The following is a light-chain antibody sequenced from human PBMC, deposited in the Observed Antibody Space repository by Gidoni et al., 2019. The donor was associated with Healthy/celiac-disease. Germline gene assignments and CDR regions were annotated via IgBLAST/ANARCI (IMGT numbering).Light chain of an antibody. CDR2: DAS. Sequence: ENVLTQTPATPSLSPGERATLSCRASQSVISSLACYQQKPGPAPRLLIYDASNRATGIPPRFSGSGSATDFTLTISSLVPEDFAVYYCQQRSNWRPWTFGQGTKVEIK. CDR1: QSVISS. J-gene: IGKJ1*01. V-gene: IGKV3-11*01. CDR3: QQRSNWRPWT.